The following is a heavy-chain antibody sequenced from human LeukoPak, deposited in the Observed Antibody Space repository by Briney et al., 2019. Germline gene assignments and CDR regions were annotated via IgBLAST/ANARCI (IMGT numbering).Heavy chain of an antibody. CDR2: IYYTGST. CDR3: ARSGVWLRGTTAFDY. V-gene: IGHV4-31*03. CDR1: GGSISSGGYY. J-gene: IGHJ4*02. Sequence: PSETLSLTCTVSGGSISSGGYYWNWIRQHPGKGLEWIGYIYYTGSTYYNPSLKSRVTISVDTSKNQFSLKLSSVTAADTAVYYCARSGVWLRGTTAFDYWGQGTLVTVSS. D-gene: IGHD4-17*01.